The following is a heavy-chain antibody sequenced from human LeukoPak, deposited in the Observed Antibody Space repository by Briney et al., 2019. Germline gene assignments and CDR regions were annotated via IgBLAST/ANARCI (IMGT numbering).Heavy chain of an antibody. Sequence: PGGSLRLSCAASGFTFSSYSMNWVRQAPGKGLEWVSSISSSSSYIYYADSVKGRFTISRDNAKNSLYLQMNSLRAEDTAVYYCARDLSCSSTSCWNRYYYYGMDVWGQGTTVTVSS. V-gene: IGHV3-21*01. D-gene: IGHD2-2*01. J-gene: IGHJ6*02. CDR2: ISSSSSYI. CDR3: ARDLSCSSTSCWNRYYYYGMDV. CDR1: GFTFSSYS.